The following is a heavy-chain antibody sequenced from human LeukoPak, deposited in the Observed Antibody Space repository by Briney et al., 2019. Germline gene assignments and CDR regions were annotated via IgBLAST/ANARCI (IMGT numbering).Heavy chain of an antibody. Sequence: SETLSLTCTVYGRSMSSYYWSWIRQPAGKGLEWIGRIYTSGSTNYNPSLKRRVTMSVDTSKNQVSLKLSSGTAADTAVYYCARVADEPYYDFWSGCEPGWFDPWGQGTLVTGSS. J-gene: IGHJ5*02. V-gene: IGHV4-4*07. CDR1: GRSMSSYY. CDR2: IYTSGST. D-gene: IGHD3-3*01. CDR3: ARVADEPYYDFWSGCEPGWFDP.